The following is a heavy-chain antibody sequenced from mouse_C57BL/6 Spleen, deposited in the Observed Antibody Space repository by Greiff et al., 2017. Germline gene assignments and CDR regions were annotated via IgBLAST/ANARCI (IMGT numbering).Heavy chain of an antibody. V-gene: IGHV14-4*01. J-gene: IGHJ2*01. CDR1: GFNIKDDY. CDR3: TTKYYGHFDY. CDR2: IDPENGDT. D-gene: IGHD1-1*01. Sequence: EVQLQQSGAELVRPGASVKLSCTASGFNIKDDYMHWVKQRPEQGLEWIGWIDPENGDTEYASKFQGKATITADTSSNTAYLQLSSLTSEDTAVXYCTTKYYGHFDYWGQGTTLTVSS.